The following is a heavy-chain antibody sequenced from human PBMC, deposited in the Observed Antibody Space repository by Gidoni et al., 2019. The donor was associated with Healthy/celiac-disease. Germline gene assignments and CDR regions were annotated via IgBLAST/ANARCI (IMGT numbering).Heavy chain of an antibody. CDR3: ARGPSRDGYADY. V-gene: IGHV3-13*01. CDR1: GFTFSSYD. CDR2: IGTAGDT. J-gene: IGHJ4*02. D-gene: IGHD5-12*01. Sequence: EVQLVESGRGLVQPGGSLRLSCAASGFTFSSYDMHWVRQATGKGLEWVSAIGTAGDTYYPGSVKGRFTISRENAKNSLYLQMNSLRAGDTAVYYCARGPSRDGYADYWGQGTLVTVSS.